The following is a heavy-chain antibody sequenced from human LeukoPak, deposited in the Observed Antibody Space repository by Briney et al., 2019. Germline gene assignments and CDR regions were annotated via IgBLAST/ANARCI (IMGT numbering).Heavy chain of an antibody. CDR1: GGTFNNNA. Sequence: SVEVSCRASGGTFNNNAITWVRQAPGQGLEWMGGIIPLFRTTNYAQRFQGRVTITADEPTGTAYMELSSLRSEDTAVYYCVRESVYNGFEWRDYWGQGTLVTVSS. CDR2: IIPLFRTT. J-gene: IGHJ4*02. CDR3: VRESVYNGFEWRDY. V-gene: IGHV1-69*13. D-gene: IGHD5-12*01.